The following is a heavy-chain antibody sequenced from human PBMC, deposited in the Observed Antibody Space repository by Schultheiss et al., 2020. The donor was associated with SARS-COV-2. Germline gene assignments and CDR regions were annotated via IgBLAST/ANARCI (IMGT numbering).Heavy chain of an antibody. CDR2: IKQDGSEK. CDR3: ARDIAAAGIDY. J-gene: IGHJ4*02. CDR1: GFTFSSYG. Sequence: GGSLRLSCAASGFTFSSYGMHWVRQAPGKGLEWVANIKQDGSEKYYADSVKGRFTISRDNSKNTLYLQMNSLRAEDTAVYYCARDIAAAGIDYWGQGTLVTVSS. V-gene: IGHV3-33*01. D-gene: IGHD6-13*01.